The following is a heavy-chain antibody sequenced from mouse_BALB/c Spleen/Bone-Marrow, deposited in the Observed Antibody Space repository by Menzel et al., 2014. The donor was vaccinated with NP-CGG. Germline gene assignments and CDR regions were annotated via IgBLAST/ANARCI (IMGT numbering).Heavy chain of an antibody. D-gene: IGHD2-3*01. CDR3: TRDLYDGYSYYAMDY. CDR2: ITSVGVYT. Sequence: EVMLVESGGGLVKPGGSLKLSCAASGFTFSSYTMSWVRQTPEKRLEWVATITSVGVYTYYPVSVKGRFTISRDNAKNTLYLQMSSLKSEDTAMYYCTRDLYDGYSYYAMDYWGQGTSVTVSS. V-gene: IGHV5-6-4*01. CDR1: GFTFSSYT. J-gene: IGHJ4*01.